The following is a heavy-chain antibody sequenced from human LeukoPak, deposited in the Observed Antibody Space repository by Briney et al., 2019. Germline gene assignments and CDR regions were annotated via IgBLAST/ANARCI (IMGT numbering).Heavy chain of an antibody. CDR3: ASDRVFYGLDV. CDR1: GFTFSSYW. Sequence: GGSLRLSCAASGFTFSSYWMPWVRQAPGKGLMWVSRIKSDGSETSYADSVKGRFTISRDNARNTLYLQMNSLRPEDTAIYYCASDRVFYGLDVWGQGTTVTVSS. CDR2: IKSDGSET. J-gene: IGHJ6*02. V-gene: IGHV3-74*01.